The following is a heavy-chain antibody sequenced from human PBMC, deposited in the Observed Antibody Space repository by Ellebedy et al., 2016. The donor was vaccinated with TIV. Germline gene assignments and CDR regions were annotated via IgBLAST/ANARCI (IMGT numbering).Heavy chain of an antibody. V-gene: IGHV3-21*01. CDR2: ITSSSSYR. J-gene: IGHJ4*02. CDR3: ARDLGELLPALNFDY. CDR1: GFTFTTFW. Sequence: GESLKISCAASGFTFTTFWMSWVRQAPGKGLEWVSSITSSSSYRFYADSVKGRFTISRDNAKNSLYLQMNSLRAEDTAVYYCARDLGELLPALNFDYWGQGSLVTVSS. D-gene: IGHD1-26*01.